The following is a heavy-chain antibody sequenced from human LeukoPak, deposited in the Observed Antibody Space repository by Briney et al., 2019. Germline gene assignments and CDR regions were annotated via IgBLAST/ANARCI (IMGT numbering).Heavy chain of an antibody. D-gene: IGHD2-2*01. CDR3: ARYHIYYYYMDV. V-gene: IGHV1-18*01. J-gene: IGHJ6*03. Sequence: ASVKVSCKASGYTFTSYGISWVRQAPGQGLEWMGWISAYNGNTNYAQKLQGRVTMTIDTSTSTAYMELRSLRSDDTAVYYCARYHIYYYYMDVWGKGTTVTVSS. CDR1: GYTFTSYG. CDR2: ISAYNGNT.